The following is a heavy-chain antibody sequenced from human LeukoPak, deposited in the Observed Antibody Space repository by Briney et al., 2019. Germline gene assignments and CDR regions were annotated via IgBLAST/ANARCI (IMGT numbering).Heavy chain of an antibody. CDR2: INHSGST. Sequence: SETLSLTCTVSGGSISSYYWSWIRQPPGKGLEWIGEINHSGSTNYNPSLKSRVTISVDTSKNQFSLKLSSVTAADTAVYYCARGSERGYSYGYYFDYWGQGTLVTVSS. CDR3: ARGSERGYSYGYYFDY. CDR1: GGSISSYY. D-gene: IGHD5-18*01. J-gene: IGHJ4*02. V-gene: IGHV4-34*01.